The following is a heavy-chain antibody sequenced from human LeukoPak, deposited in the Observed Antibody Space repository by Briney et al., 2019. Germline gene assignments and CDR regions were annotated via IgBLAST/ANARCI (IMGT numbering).Heavy chain of an antibody. CDR1: GGSISSSNW. J-gene: IGHJ3*02. V-gene: IGHV4-4*02. D-gene: IGHD3-10*01. CDR3: ARDYGSGSYGAFDI. Sequence: SGTLSLTCAVSGGSISSSNWWSWVRQPPGKGLEWIGEIYHSGSTNYNPSLESRVTISVDKSKNQFSLKLSSVTAADTAVYYCARDYGSGSYGAFDIWGQGTMVTVSS. CDR2: IYHSGST.